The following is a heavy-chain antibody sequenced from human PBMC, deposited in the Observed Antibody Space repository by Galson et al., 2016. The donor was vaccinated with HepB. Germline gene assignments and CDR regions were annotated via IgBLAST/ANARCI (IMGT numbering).Heavy chain of an antibody. V-gene: IGHV3-33*01. CDR1: GFTFSSYG. J-gene: IGHJ4*02. Sequence: SLRLSCAASGFTFSSYGMHWDRQAPGKRLQWVAVIWYDGSNKYYAASVKGRFTISRDNSKNTLYLQMNSLRAEDTAVYYCAREFKIAAPGVLDYWGQGTLVTVSS. CDR2: IWYDGSNK. D-gene: IGHD6-13*01. CDR3: AREFKIAAPGVLDY.